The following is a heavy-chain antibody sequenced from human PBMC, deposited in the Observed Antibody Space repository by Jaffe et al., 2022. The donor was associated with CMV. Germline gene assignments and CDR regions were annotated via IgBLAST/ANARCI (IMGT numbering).Heavy chain of an antibody. V-gene: IGHV4-59*01. CDR2: IYYSGST. Sequence: QVQLQESGPGLVKPSETLSLTCTVSGGSISSYYWSWIRQPPGKGLEWIGYIYYSGSTNYNPSLKSRVTISVDTSKNQFSLKLSSVTAADTAVYYCAREQRWDTSWFDPWGQGTLVTVSS. CDR1: GGSISSYY. D-gene: IGHD5-18*01. CDR3: AREQRWDTSWFDP. J-gene: IGHJ5*02.